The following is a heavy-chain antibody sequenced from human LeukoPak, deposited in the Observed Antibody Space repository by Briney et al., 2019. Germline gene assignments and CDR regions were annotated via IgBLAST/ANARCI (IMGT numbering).Heavy chain of an antibody. Sequence: PGGSLRLSCTASGFTLGSHDMHWVRHIPGQGLEWVAAVSSGFHAFFADSVQGRFTVSREDARNSLYLQMNSLRAGDTAVYYCVREARGYHYTYSDYWGQGTPVTVSS. CDR2: VSSGFHA. D-gene: IGHD5-18*01. V-gene: IGHV3-13*01. J-gene: IGHJ4*02. CDR3: VREARGYHYTYSDY. CDR1: GFTLGSHD.